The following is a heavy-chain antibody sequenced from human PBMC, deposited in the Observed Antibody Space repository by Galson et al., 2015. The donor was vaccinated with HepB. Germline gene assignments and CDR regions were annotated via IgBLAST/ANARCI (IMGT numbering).Heavy chain of an antibody. V-gene: IGHV1-46*01. Sequence: SVKVSCKASGYTFTSYHMHWVRQAPGQGLEWMGIINPSGGSTSYAQKFQGRVTMTRDTSTSTVYMELSSLRSEDTAVYYCARVVRVCSGGSCYQGHWFDPWGQGTLVTVSS. J-gene: IGHJ5*02. CDR1: GYTFTSYH. D-gene: IGHD2-15*01. CDR2: INPSGGST. CDR3: ARVVRVCSGGSCYQGHWFDP.